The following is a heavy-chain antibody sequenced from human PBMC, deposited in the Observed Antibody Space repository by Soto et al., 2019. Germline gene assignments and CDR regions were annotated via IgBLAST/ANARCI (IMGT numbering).Heavy chain of an antibody. CDR1: GFSLTTTGAG. CDR3: AHSAWYAFGF. Sequence: QITLKESGPTLVKPTQTLTLTCTFSGFSLTTTGAGVGWIRQPPGKALEWLALIYWDDDRRFSPSLKSRLTITKDTSKNQVVLTMTNMDPVDTATYFCAHSAWYAFGFWGQGTLVTVSS. D-gene: IGHD2-8*02. V-gene: IGHV2-5*02. J-gene: IGHJ3*01. CDR2: IYWDDDR.